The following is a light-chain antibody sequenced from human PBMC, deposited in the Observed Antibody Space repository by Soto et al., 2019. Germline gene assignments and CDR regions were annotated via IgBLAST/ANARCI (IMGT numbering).Light chain of an antibody. CDR2: DAS. Sequence: EIVLTQSPATLSLSPGERATLSCRASQSVSTYLAWYQQKPGQTPRLLIYDASNRVTGIPAKFSGSGSATDFTLTISSLEPEDFAVYYCQQRGNWPITFGQGTRLDFK. CDR3: QQRGNWPIT. J-gene: IGKJ5*01. V-gene: IGKV3-11*01. CDR1: QSVSTY.